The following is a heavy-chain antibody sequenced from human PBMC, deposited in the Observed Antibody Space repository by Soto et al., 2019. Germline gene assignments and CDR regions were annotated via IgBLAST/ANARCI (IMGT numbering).Heavy chain of an antibody. CDR2: MNPNSGNT. V-gene: IGHV1-8*01. CDR3: AISEPYSTSSPLDY. J-gene: IGHJ4*02. CDR1: GYTFTNYN. D-gene: IGHD6-6*01. Sequence: QVQLVQSGAEVKKPGASVKVSCTTSGYTFTNYNINWVRQATGQGLEWMGWMNPNSGNTAYAQKFQGRVTMTTNTSITTAYMELSSLRSGDTAVYYCAISEPYSTSSPLDYWGQGTLVTVSS.